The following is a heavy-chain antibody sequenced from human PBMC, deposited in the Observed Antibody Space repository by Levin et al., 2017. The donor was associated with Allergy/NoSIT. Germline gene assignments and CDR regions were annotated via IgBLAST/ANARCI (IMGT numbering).Heavy chain of an antibody. J-gene: IGHJ4*02. CDR2: ISGSGGST. D-gene: IGHD2-21*02. Sequence: GGSLRLSCAASGFTFSSYAMSWVRQAPGKGLEWVSAISGSGGSTYYADSVKGRFTISRDNSKNTLYLQMNSLRAEDTAVYYCAKDRLVYCGGDCYRLDYWGQGTLVTVSS. CDR1: GFTFSSYA. V-gene: IGHV3-23*01. CDR3: AKDRLVYCGGDCYRLDY.